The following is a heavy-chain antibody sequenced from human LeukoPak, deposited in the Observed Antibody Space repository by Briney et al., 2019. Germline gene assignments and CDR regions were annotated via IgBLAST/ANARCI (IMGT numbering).Heavy chain of an antibody. CDR3: ARMSYDSSGSYWPLDY. J-gene: IGHJ4*02. Sequence: ASVKVSCKASGYTFTSYGISWVRQAPGQGLEWMGWISAYNGNTNYAQKLQGRVTMTTDKSTSTAYMELRSLRSDDTAVYYCARMSYDSSGSYWPLDYWGQGNLVTVSS. CDR1: GYTFTSYG. V-gene: IGHV1-18*01. CDR2: ISAYNGNT. D-gene: IGHD3-22*01.